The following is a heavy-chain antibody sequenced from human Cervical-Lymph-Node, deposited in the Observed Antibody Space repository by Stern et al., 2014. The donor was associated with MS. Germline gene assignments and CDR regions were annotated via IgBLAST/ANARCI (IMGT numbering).Heavy chain of an antibody. CDR2: IYPGASDV. Sequence: VQLVQSGAEVKKPGEFLKISCKGSGYRFPNYWIGWVRQMPGKGLEFMGIIYPGASDVRSSPSFQGQVTISADKSISTAYLQWSSLKASDTAMYYCARGSGRDFFDYWGQGALVTVSS. CDR3: ARGSGRDFFDY. J-gene: IGHJ4*02. D-gene: IGHD3-3*01. CDR1: GYRFPNYW. V-gene: IGHV5-51*01.